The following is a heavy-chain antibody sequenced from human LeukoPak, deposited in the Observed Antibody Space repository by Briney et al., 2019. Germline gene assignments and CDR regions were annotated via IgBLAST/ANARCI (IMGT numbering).Heavy chain of an antibody. CDR1: GFTVTSAY. V-gene: IGHV3-53*01. CDR3: AKEGVSVGAQRGYYMDV. D-gene: IGHD1-26*01. CDR2: IYPGVGT. Sequence: GGSLRLSCAASGFTVTSAYMNWVRQAPGEGLEWISVIYPGVGTYYADSVKGRFTISRDNSKTTLYLQLNSLRAEDTAVYYCAKEGVSVGAQRGYYMDVWGNGTTVTVS. J-gene: IGHJ6*03.